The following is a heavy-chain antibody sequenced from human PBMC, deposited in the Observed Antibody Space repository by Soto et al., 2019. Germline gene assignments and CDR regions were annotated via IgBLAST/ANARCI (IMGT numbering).Heavy chain of an antibody. CDR1: GGSFSGHY. CDR3: ARRYGSGKYYFDF. Sequence: SETLSLTCAVYGGSFSGHYCSWVRQPPGKGLEWIGEINYSETTNYNPSLESPVTVSVDSFKNQCTLKVTSVTAADTAVYYCARRYGSGKYYFDFWGQGTPVTVSS. CDR2: INYSETT. J-gene: IGHJ4*02. D-gene: IGHD3-10*01. V-gene: IGHV4-34*01.